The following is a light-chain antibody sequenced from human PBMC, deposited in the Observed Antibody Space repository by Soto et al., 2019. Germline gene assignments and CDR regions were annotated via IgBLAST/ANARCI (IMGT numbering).Light chain of an antibody. Sequence: EIVMTQSPATLSVSPWERATLSCRASQSVSSNLAWYQQKLGQAPRLLIYGASTRATGIPARFSGSGSGTEFTLTISSLESEDFAVYYGQQYNNWPITFGQGTRLEIK. CDR3: QQYNNWPIT. J-gene: IGKJ5*01. CDR2: GAS. V-gene: IGKV3-15*01. CDR1: QSVSSN.